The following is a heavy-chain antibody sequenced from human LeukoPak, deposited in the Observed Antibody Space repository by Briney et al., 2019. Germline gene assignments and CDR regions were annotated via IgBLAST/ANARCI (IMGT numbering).Heavy chain of an antibody. D-gene: IGHD2-15*01. CDR2: MYPNSGNT. CDR3: ARAVRGYCSGGSCYGRGWFDP. V-gene: IGHV1-8*01. CDR1: GYTFTSYD. Sequence: ASVKVSCKASGYTFTSYDINWVRQATGQGLEWMGWMYPNSGNTGYAQKFQGRVTVTRNTSISTAYMELSSLRSEDTAVYYCARAVRGYCSGGSCYGRGWFDPWGQGTLVTVSS. J-gene: IGHJ5*02.